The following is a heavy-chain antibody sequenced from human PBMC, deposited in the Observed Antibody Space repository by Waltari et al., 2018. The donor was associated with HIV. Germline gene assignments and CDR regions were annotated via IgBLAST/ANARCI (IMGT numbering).Heavy chain of an antibody. CDR3: AREGSFSSSGSFGDY. D-gene: IGHD1-26*01. CDR2: ISGSGSSP. CDR1: GFIFSSYA. J-gene: IGHJ4*02. Sequence: EVQLLESGGGLVQPGGSLRLSCAASGFIFSSYAMTWVRQAPGKGLEWVSAISGSGSSPDFADSVKGRFTISRDNSKNTLYLQMNSLRAEDTAVYYCAREGSFSSSGSFGDYWGQGTLVVVSS. V-gene: IGHV3-23*01.